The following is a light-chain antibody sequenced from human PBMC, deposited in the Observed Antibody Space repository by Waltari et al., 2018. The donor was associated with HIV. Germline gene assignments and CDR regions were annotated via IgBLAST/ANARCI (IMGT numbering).Light chain of an antibody. CDR2: NNS. CDR1: SSNIGSFS. CDR3: AAWDDSLNGYV. V-gene: IGLV1-44*01. Sequence: QSVLTQPPSASGTPGQTVTISCSGSSSNIGSFSVSWYQQLPLTAPKLLTYNNSPRPSGVPDRFSGSKSGTSASLAISGLQSEDEADYYCAAWDDSLNGYVFGPGTKVTVL. J-gene: IGLJ1*01.